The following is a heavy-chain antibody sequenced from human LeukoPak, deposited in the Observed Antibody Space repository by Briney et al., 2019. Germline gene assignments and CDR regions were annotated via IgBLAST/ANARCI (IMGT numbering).Heavy chain of an antibody. CDR2: ISVGGGDT. V-gene: IGHV3-23*01. Sequence: GGSLRLSCEASGFIFSSYVMGWVRQAPGKGLEWVSSISVGGGDTFTADSVKGRFTITRDNAKKSLYLQMNSLRVEDTALYYCVAHDSSGYYVYWGQGTLVTVSS. D-gene: IGHD3-22*01. J-gene: IGHJ4*02. CDR1: GFIFSSYV. CDR3: VAHDSSGYYVY.